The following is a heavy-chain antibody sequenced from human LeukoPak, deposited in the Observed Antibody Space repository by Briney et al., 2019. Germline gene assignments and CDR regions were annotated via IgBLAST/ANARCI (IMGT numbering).Heavy chain of an antibody. CDR1: GGSISSSSYY. V-gene: IGHV4-39*07. D-gene: IGHD4-23*01. CDR2: IYYSGST. CDR3: ARDYYGGNSGSFDY. Sequence: TSETLSLTCTVSGGSISSSSYYWGWIRQPPGKGLEWIGSIYYSGSTYYNPSLKSRVTISIDTSKNQFSLKLSSVTAADTAVYYCARDYYGGNSGSFDYWGQGTLVTVSS. J-gene: IGHJ4*02.